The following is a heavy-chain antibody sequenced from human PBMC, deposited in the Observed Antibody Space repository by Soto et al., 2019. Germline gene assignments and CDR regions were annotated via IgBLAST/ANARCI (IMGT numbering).Heavy chain of an antibody. CDR3: ARDLERSSGYYFKTWFDP. V-gene: IGHV1-46*01. CDR2: INPGDGSA. D-gene: IGHD3-22*01. CDR1: GYTFTTYN. Sequence: QEQLVQSGAEVKKPGASVKLSCKASGYTFTTYNMHWVRQAPGQGLEWMGIINPGDGSASWSQKFQGRVTMTRDTSTNTVYMELSSLRSDDTAVYYCARDLERSSGYYFKTWFDPWGQGTLVTVSS. J-gene: IGHJ5*02.